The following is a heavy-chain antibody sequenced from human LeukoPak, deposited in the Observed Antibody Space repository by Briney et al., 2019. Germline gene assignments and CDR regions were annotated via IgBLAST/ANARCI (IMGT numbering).Heavy chain of an antibody. CDR3: ATGIAGCSSTSCYPDY. D-gene: IGHD2-2*01. CDR2: INPSGGST. CDR1: GYTFTVYY. Sequence: VASVNVSCKASGYTFTVYYMHWVRQAPGQGLEWMGIINPSGGSTSYAQKFQGRVTMTEDTSTDTAYMELSSLRSEDTAVYYCATGIAGCSSTSCYPDYWGQGTLVTVSS. J-gene: IGHJ4*02. V-gene: IGHV1-46*01.